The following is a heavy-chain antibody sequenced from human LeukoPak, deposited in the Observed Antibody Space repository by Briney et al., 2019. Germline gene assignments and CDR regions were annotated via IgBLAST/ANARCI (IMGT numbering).Heavy chain of an antibody. CDR1: GFTFSSYW. CDR2: IKQDGSEK. V-gene: IGHV3-7*01. D-gene: IGHD3-22*01. J-gene: IGHJ4*02. Sequence: GGSLRLSCAASGFTFSSYWMSWVRQAPGKGLEWVANIKQDGSEKYYVDSVKGRLTISRDNAKNSLYLQMNSLRAEDTAVYYCASMGYYDRNFDYWSQGTLLTVSS. CDR3: ASMGYYDRNFDY.